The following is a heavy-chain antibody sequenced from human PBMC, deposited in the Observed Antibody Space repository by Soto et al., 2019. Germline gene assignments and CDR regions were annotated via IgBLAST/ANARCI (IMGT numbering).Heavy chain of an antibody. D-gene: IGHD2-15*01. J-gene: IGHJ3*02. CDR2: IWYDGSNK. CDR3: VRELLPGSYDAFDI. Sequence: GGSLRLSCAASGFTFSSYGMHWVRQAPGKGLEWVAVIWYDGSNKYYADSVKGRFTISRDNSKNTLHLQMNSLRAEDTAVYYCVRELLPGSYDAFDIWGQGTMVTVSS. CDR1: GFTFSSYG. V-gene: IGHV3-33*01.